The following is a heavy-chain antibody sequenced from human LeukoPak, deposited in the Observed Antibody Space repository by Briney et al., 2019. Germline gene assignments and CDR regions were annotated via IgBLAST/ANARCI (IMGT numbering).Heavy chain of an antibody. J-gene: IGHJ4*02. CDR1: GFSLTTYE. D-gene: IGHD6-13*01. Sequence: GGSLRLSCAASGFSLTTYEMNWVRQAPGKGLEWVSYISDSGSLIYYADSVRGRFTISRDNAKNSLSLQMNSLRAEDTAVYYCASSGGGTAAPGRHYWGQGTLVSVSS. V-gene: IGHV3-48*03. CDR3: ASSGGGTAAPGRHY. CDR2: ISDSGSLI.